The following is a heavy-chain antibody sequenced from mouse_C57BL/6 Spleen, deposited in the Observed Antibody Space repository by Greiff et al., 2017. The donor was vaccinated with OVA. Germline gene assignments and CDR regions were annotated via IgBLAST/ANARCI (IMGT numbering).Heavy chain of an antibody. D-gene: IGHD2-4*01. CDR3: ARHYDYDPFAY. CDR1: GFTFSSYG. CDR2: LSSGGSYT. Sequence: EVKLVESGGDLVKPGGSLKLSCAASGFTFSSYGMSWVRQTPYKRLACVSTLSSGGSYTYSPDRVKGRFTISRDNAKNTLYLQMSSLRSEDTAMYYCARHYDYDPFAYWGQGTLVTVSA. V-gene: IGHV5-6*01. J-gene: IGHJ3*01.